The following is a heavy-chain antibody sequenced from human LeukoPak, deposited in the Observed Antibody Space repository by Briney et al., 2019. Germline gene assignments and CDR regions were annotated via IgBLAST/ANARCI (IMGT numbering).Heavy chain of an antibody. Sequence: GASAKVSFKASGYSFTDYYMHWVRPAPGQGLEWMGWINPKTGGIVYAQKFQGRVTMTRDTSITTGYMELSSVISDDTATYFCAGGRGGYNVIDFWGQGTLVTVSS. CDR2: INPKTGGI. CDR1: GYSFTDYY. V-gene: IGHV1-2*02. D-gene: IGHD5-24*01. CDR3: AGGRGGYNVIDF. J-gene: IGHJ4*02.